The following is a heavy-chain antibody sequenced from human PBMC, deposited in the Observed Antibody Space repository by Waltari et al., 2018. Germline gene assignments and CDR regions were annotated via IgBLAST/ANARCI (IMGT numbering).Heavy chain of an antibody. Sequence: QVQLQESGPGLVKPSETLSLTCPVSGGSISGDYWRWIRQPPGKGLEWVGYIHYSGSTSYNPSLQSRVTISIDTSKNQFSLKLSSVTAADTALYYCARIESGRSHFDYRGQGTLVTVSS. D-gene: IGHD1-26*01. CDR1: GGSISGDY. V-gene: IGHV4-59*01. J-gene: IGHJ4*02. CDR3: ARIESGRSHFDY. CDR2: IHYSGST.